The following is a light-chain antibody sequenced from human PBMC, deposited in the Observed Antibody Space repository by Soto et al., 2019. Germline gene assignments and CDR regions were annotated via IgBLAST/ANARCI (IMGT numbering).Light chain of an antibody. J-gene: IGLJ1*01. Sequence: QSVLTPPPSVSWAPGERVTISCTGSSSKIGAGYDVHWYQQPPGTAPKLLIYGNSNRPSGVPDRFSGSKSGTSASLAITGLQAEDEADYYCQSYDSSMSGFYVFGTGTKVTVL. CDR3: QSYDSSMSGFYV. CDR1: SSKIGAGYD. CDR2: GNS. V-gene: IGLV1-40*01.